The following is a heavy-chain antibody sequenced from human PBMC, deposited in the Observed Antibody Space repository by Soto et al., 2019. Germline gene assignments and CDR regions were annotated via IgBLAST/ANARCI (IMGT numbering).Heavy chain of an antibody. Sequence: ASVKVSCKASGYTFTSYDINWVRQATGQGLEWMGWMNPNSGNTGYAQKFQGRVTMTRNTSISTAYMELSSLRSEDTAVYYCATSGLYDFWSGYYNYYYYYGMQVWGQGTTVTVS. D-gene: IGHD3-3*01. CDR3: ATSGLYDFWSGYYNYYYYYGMQV. CDR1: GYTFTSYD. J-gene: IGHJ6*02. CDR2: MNPNSGNT. V-gene: IGHV1-8*01.